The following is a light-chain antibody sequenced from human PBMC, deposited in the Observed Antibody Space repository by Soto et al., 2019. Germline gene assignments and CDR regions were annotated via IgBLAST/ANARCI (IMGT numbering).Light chain of an antibody. J-gene: IGLJ1*01. CDR1: SSDVGGYNY. Sequence: VLTQPTSVSGSPGQSITISCTGTSSDVGGYNYVSWYQQLPGKAPKLMIYDVSDRPSGVSNRFSGSKSGNTASLTISGLQAEDEADYYCSSYTSSSLYVFGTGTKVTVL. V-gene: IGLV2-14*01. CDR2: DVS. CDR3: SSYTSSSLYV.